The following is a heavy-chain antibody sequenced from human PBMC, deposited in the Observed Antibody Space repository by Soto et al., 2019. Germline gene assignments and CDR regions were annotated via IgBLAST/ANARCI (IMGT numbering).Heavy chain of an antibody. CDR1: GFTFSSYW. V-gene: IGHV3-7*01. Sequence: GGSLRLSCAASGFTFSSYWMSWVRQAPGKGLEWVANIKQDGSEKYYVDSVKGRFTISRDNAKNSLYLQMNSLRAEDTAVYYSTGAEPSPLFHCGGQGPVVTVPS. J-gene: IGHJ4*02. CDR3: TGAEPSPLFHC. CDR2: IKQDGSEK.